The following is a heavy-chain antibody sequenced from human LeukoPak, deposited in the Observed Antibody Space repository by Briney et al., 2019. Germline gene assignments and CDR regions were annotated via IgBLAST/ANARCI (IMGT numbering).Heavy chain of an antibody. V-gene: IGHV3-11*01. CDR1: GFAFGDYY. CDR2: IGSFGTTI. D-gene: IGHD1-26*01. J-gene: IGHJ4*02. Sequence: GGSLRLSCAASGFAFGDYYMSWIRQAPGKGLEWVSYIGSFGTTIYYADSVKGRFTVSRDNAKNSLCLQMNSLRVEDTAVYYCARDRLGPTASFDYWGQGTLVTVSS. CDR3: ARDRLGPTASFDY.